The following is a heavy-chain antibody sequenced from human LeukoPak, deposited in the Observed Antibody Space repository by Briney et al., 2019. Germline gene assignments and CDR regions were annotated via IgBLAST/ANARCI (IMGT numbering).Heavy chain of an antibody. CDR2: ISGSGGST. J-gene: IGHJ4*02. V-gene: IGHV3-23*01. CDR1: GFTFSSYA. Sequence: GGSLRLFCAASGFTFSSYAMSWGRQAPGKGLEWVSAISGSGGSTYYADSVKGRFTISRDNSKNTLLLQMKSLRAEDNPVDYCAKEAKDGFDYWGQGTRVTVFS. CDR3: AKEAKDGFDY.